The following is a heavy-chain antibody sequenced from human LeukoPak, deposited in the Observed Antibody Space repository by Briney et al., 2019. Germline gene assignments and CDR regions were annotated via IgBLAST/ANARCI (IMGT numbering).Heavy chain of an antibody. D-gene: IGHD3-10*01. V-gene: IGHV3-21*01. Sequence: GGSLRLSCAASGFTFSRHGMNWVRQAPGKGLEWVSFIDTTSSYIYYADSIKGRFTISRDNAKNSLYLEMNSLRAEDTAVYYCARGRSITILRGVAISDGFDMWGQGTMVIVSS. CDR3: ARGRSITILRGVAISDGFDM. J-gene: IGHJ3*02. CDR1: GFTFSRHG. CDR2: IDTTSSYI.